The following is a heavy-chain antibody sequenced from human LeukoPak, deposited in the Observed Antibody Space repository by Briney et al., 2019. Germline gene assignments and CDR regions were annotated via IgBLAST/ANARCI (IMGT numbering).Heavy chain of an antibody. CDR1: GFTFSSYS. J-gene: IGHJ3*01. D-gene: IGHD3-22*01. Sequence: GGSLRLSCAASGFTFSSYSMNWVRQAPGKGLEWVSSIISSSSYIYYADSVKGRFTISRDNAKNSLYLQMNSLRAEDTAVYFCARDRYYDSTGYNNHDALDVWGQGTMVTVSS. V-gene: IGHV3-21*01. CDR2: IISSSSYI. CDR3: ARDRYYDSTGYNNHDALDV.